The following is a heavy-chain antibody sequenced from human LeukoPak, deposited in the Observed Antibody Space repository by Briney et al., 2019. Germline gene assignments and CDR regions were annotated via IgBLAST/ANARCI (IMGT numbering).Heavy chain of an antibody. D-gene: IGHD6-13*01. Sequence: YIYYSGITNYNPSLKSRVTISVDTSKNQFSLKLSSVTAADTAVYYCASSSIAAAGRPFDYWGQGTLVTVSS. CDR3: ASSSIAAAGRPFDY. CDR2: IYYSGIT. V-gene: IGHV4-59*08. J-gene: IGHJ4*02.